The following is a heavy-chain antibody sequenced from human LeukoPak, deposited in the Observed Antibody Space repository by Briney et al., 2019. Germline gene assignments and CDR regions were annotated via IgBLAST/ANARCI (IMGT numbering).Heavy chain of an antibody. CDR3: ARDDYGGNSFGYNWFDP. Sequence: SETLSLTCTVSGGSISSYYWSWIRQPAGEGLEWIGRISTSGSTNNNPSLKSRVTMSADTSKNQFSLQLSSVTAADTAVYYCARDDYGGNSFGYNWFDPWGQGTLVTVSS. V-gene: IGHV4-4*07. J-gene: IGHJ5*02. CDR2: ISTSGST. CDR1: GGSISSYY. D-gene: IGHD4-23*01.